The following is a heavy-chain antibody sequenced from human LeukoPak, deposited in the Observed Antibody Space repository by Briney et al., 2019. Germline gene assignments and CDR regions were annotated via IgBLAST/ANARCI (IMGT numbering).Heavy chain of an antibody. V-gene: IGHV3-43*01. CDR3: AKDMSVGSGTYFDI. Sequence: GGSLRLSCAASGFTFDDYTMHWVRQAPGKGLEWVSLISWDGGSTYYADSVKGRFTISRDNSKNSLYLQMNSLRTEDTALYYCAKDMSVGSGTYFDIWGQGTMVTVSS. D-gene: IGHD3-10*01. J-gene: IGHJ3*02. CDR1: GFTFDDYT. CDR2: ISWDGGST.